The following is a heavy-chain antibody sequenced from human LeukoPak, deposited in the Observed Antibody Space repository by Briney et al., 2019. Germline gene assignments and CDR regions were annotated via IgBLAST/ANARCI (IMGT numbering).Heavy chain of an antibody. D-gene: IGHD1-26*01. V-gene: IGHV3-21*01. CDR1: GFTFSGYS. Sequence: GGSLRLSCAAAGFTFSGYSMNWVRHAPGKGREWVSSISSISSYIYYADSVKGRFTISRDNAKTSLYLQMNRLRAEDPAVYYCARPSVGAYYFAYWGQGTLVTVSS. CDR2: ISSISSYI. CDR3: ARPSVGAYYFAY. J-gene: IGHJ4*02.